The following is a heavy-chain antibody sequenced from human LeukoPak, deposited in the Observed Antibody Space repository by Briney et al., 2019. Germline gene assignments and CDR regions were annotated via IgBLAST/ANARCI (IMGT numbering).Heavy chain of an antibody. D-gene: IGHD6-6*01. CDR3: ATWSLDGSSSNWFDP. CDR2: ISTSGDSI. Sequence: HPGGSLRLSCAASGFTFSSYAMNWVRQAPGKGLEWVSVISTSGDSIYYADAVKGRFTISRDNAKNSLYPQMNSLRAEDTAVYYCATWSLDGSSSNWFDPWGQGTLVTVSS. J-gene: IGHJ5*02. CDR1: GFTFSSYA. V-gene: IGHV3-48*04.